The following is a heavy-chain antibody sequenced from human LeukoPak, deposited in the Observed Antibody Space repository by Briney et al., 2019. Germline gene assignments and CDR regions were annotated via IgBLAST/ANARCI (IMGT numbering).Heavy chain of an antibody. CDR3: ARAYYYDTSATPDY. J-gene: IGHJ4*02. CDR2: IRNDGSNK. V-gene: IGHV3-30*02. Sequence: PGGSLRLSCAASGFIFSSYGMHWVRQAPGKGLEWVTFIRNDGSNKYYADSVKGRFTISRDNSKNTLYLQMNSLRAEDTAVYYCARAYYYDTSATPDYWGQGTLVTVSS. D-gene: IGHD3-22*01. CDR1: GFIFSSYG.